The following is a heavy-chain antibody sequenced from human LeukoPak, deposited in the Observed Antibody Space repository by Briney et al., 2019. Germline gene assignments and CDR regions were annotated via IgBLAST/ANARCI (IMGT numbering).Heavy chain of an antibody. D-gene: IGHD3-9*01. CDR1: GYTFTSYY. V-gene: IGHV1-46*01. CDR2: INPSGGTT. CDR3: ASHYDILTGSDYYYYYMDV. J-gene: IGHJ6*03. Sequence: ASVKVSCKASGYTFTSYYMHWVRQAPGQGLGWMGLINPSGGTTRYAQKFQGRVTMTRDLSTSTDYMELSSLRSDDTAVYFCASHYDILTGSDYYYYYMDVWGKGTTVTVSS.